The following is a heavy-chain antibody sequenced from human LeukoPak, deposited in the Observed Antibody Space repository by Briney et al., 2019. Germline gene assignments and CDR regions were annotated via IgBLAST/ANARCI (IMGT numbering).Heavy chain of an antibody. J-gene: IGHJ4*02. D-gene: IGHD4-23*01. CDR1: GFTFSSYG. CDR2: ISGSGGST. Sequence: GGTLRLSCAASGFTFSSYGMSWVRQAPGKGLEWVSAISGSGGSTYYADSVKGRFTIPRDNSKNTLYLQMNSLRAEDTAVYYCAKSDSGGNSPFDYWGQGTLVTVSS. V-gene: IGHV3-23*01. CDR3: AKSDSGGNSPFDY.